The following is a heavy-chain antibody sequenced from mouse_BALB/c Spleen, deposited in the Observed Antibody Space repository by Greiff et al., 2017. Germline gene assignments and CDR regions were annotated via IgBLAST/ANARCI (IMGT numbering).Heavy chain of an antibody. D-gene: IGHD2-14*01. J-gene: IGHJ2*01. CDR3: GRGRYYRYDENFDY. CDR2: INPYNGDT. CDR1: GYSFTGYF. V-gene: IGHV1-37*01. Sequence: EVQLVESGPELVKPGASVKISCKASGYSFTGYFMNWVKQSHGKSLEWIGRINPYNGDTFYNQKFKGKATLTVDKSSSTAHMELLSLTSEDSAVYYCGRGRYYRYDENFDYWGQGTTLTVSS.